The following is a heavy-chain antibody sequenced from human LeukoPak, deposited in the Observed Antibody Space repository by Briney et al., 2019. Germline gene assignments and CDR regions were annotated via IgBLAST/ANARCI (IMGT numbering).Heavy chain of an antibody. V-gene: IGHV1-18*01. D-gene: IGHD6-25*01. CDR1: GYTFTSYG. Sequence: ASVKVSCKASGYTFTSYGISWVRQAPGQGLEWMGWISAYNGNTNYAQKLQGRVTMTTDTSTSTAYLQWSSLKASDTAMYYCARPTYSSGNDYWGQGTLVTVSS. CDR2: ISAYNGNT. J-gene: IGHJ4*02. CDR3: ARPTYSSGNDY.